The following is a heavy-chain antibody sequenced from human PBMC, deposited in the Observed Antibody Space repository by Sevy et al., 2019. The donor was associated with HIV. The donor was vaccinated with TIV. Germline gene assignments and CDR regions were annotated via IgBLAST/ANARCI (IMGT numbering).Heavy chain of an antibody. CDR1: GFTFSNSA. CDR3: ARDRYYDASGYYYYYYGMDV. CDR2: ISYDGSNN. J-gene: IGHJ6*02. Sequence: GGSLRLSCVVSGFTFSNSAMHWVRQAPGKGLEWVAVISYDGSNNYYTDSVKGRFTISRDNSKNTLYLHMSNLRPEDTAVYYCARDRYYDASGYYYYYYGMDVWGQGTTVTVSS. V-gene: IGHV3-30*14. D-gene: IGHD3-22*01.